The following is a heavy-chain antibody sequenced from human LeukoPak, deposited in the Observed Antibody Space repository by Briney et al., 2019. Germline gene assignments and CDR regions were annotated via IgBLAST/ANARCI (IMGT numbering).Heavy chain of an antibody. Sequence: GGSLRLSCAASGFTFSSYGMSWVRQAPGKGLEWVSAISGSGGSTYYADSVKGRFTISRDNSKNTLYLQMNSLRAEDTAVYYCANTARYDSSGYEYYFDYWGQGTLVTVSS. V-gene: IGHV3-23*01. CDR3: ANTARYDSSGYEYYFDY. CDR2: ISGSGGST. J-gene: IGHJ4*02. CDR1: GFTFSSYG. D-gene: IGHD3-22*01.